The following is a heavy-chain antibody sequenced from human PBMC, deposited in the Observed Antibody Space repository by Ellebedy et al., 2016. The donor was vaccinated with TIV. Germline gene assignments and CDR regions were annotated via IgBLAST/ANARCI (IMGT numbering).Heavy chain of an antibody. CDR1: GFSSSIYS. D-gene: IGHD2-2*02. Sequence: GESLKISCADSGFSSSIYSMNWVRQAPGKGLEWVATIKQDGSEEYYVDSVKGRFTISRDNAKNSLLLQMSSLRAEDTAVYYCARARGLLYEKWGGAGYGMDVWGQGTTVTVYS. CDR2: IKQDGSEE. V-gene: IGHV3-7*03. CDR3: ARARGLLYEKWGGAGYGMDV. J-gene: IGHJ6*02.